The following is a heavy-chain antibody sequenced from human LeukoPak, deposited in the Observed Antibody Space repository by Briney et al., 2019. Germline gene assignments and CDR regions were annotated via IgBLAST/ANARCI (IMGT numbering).Heavy chain of an antibody. J-gene: IGHJ6*04. CDR3: ARDWDIVVVPAVMDV. V-gene: IGHV3-53*01. CDR1: GFTVSSNY. CDR2: IYSGGST. Sequence: GGSLRLSCAASGFTVSSNYMSWVRQAPGKGLEWVSVIYSGGSTYYADSVKGRFTISRDNAKNSLYLQMNSLRAEDTAVYYCARDWDIVVVPAVMDVWGKGTTVTVSS. D-gene: IGHD2-2*01.